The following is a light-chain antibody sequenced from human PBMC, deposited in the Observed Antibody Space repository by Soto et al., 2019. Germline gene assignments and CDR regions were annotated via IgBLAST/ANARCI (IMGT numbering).Light chain of an antibody. J-gene: IGKJ5*01. CDR2: GAS. Sequence: VLTQSPGTLSLSPCERATLSCRASQSVRSTSLAWYQQKPGQAPRLLIYGASSRATGIPDRFSGGGSGTDFTLTISRLEPEDFAVYYCQLNGSSPPITFGQGTRLEIK. V-gene: IGKV3-20*01. CDR1: QSVRSTS. CDR3: QLNGSSPPIT.